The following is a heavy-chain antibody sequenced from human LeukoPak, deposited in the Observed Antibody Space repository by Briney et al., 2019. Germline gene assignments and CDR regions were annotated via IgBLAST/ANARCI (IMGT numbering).Heavy chain of an antibody. Sequence: GGSLRLSCAASGFTSDDYAMHWVRQAPGKGLEWVSLISGDGGSTYYADSVKGRFTISRDNSKNSLYLQMNSLRTEDTALNYCAKSAPVVNDAFDIWGQGTMVTVSS. V-gene: IGHV3-43*02. CDR3: AKSAPVVNDAFDI. CDR2: ISGDGGST. D-gene: IGHD3-22*01. J-gene: IGHJ3*02. CDR1: GFTSDDYA.